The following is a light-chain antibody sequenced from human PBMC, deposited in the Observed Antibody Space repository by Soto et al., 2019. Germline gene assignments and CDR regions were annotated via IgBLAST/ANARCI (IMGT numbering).Light chain of an antibody. Sequence: ERGLTQSPGTLSLSPVQSAAHSCRASPSISSSNLAWYQQKPGQAPRLLISGASSRATGIPARFSGSGSGTDFSLTISRLEPEDLAVYYCQQYGSSPPITVGQGTRLAIK. V-gene: IGKV3-20*01. CDR3: QQYGSSPPIT. J-gene: IGKJ5*01. CDR1: PSISSSN. CDR2: GAS.